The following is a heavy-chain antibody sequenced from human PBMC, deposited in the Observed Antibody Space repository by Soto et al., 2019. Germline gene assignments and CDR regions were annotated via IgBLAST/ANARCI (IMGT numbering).Heavy chain of an antibody. Sequence: EVQLLESGGGLVQPGGSLRLSCAASGFTFASYAMSWVRQTPGKGLEWVSAISGSGDSIYYADSVKGRFTISRDDSKNTLYLQMNSLRVEDTAIYYCKKDSRIAVAGTTEYWGQGTRVTVSS. V-gene: IGHV3-23*01. CDR3: KKDSRIAVAGTTEY. CDR1: GFTFASYA. CDR2: ISGSGDSI. J-gene: IGHJ4*02. D-gene: IGHD6-19*01.